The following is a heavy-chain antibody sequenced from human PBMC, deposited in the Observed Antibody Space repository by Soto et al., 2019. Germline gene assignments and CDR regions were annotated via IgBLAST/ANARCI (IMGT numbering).Heavy chain of an antibody. CDR3: TVLEGAFDI. J-gene: IGHJ3*02. CDR1: GFTFSSYGTFSSYG. V-gene: IGHV3-30*03. D-gene: IGHD3-16*01. CDR2: ISYDGSNK. Sequence: ESGGGVVQPGRSLRLSCAASGFTFSSYGTFSSYGMHWVRQAPGKGLEWVAVISYDGSNKYYADSVKGRITISRDNSKNTLYLQMNSPKPEDTAVYYCTVLEGAFDIWGQGTMVTVSS.